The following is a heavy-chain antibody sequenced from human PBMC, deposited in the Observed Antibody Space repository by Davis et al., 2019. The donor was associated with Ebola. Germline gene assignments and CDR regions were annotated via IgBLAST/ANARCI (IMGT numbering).Heavy chain of an antibody. CDR3: TTPGGQDSGYDVFDI. D-gene: IGHD5-12*01. CDR1: GYTFPNYY. V-gene: IGHV1-46*03. J-gene: IGHJ3*02. Sequence: ASVTVSCQPSGYTFPNYYMHWVRQAPRQGLEWMGMINPNDGRTIYAQKFQGRVTVTRDTSTTTVYMDLRSLRSEDTALYYCTTPGGQDSGYDVFDIWGQGTMVTVSS. CDR2: INPNDGRT.